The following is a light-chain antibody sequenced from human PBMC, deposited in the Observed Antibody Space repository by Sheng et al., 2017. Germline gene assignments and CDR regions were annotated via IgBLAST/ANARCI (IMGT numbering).Light chain of an antibody. Sequence: SYVLTQPPSVSVAPGKTASVTCEGANIGAESIHWYQQKPGQATILVVYDDSDRPSGIPERFSGSNSGNTATLTISRVEAGDETDYYCQVWDSSRDHYVFGTGTKVTVL. V-gene: IGLV3-21*03. CDR2: DDS. J-gene: IGLJ1*01. CDR3: QVWDSSRDHYV. CDR1: NIGAES.